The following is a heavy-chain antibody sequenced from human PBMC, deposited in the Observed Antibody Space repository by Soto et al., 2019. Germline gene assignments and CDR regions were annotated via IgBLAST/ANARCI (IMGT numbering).Heavy chain of an antibody. CDR2: IYSGGST. V-gene: IGHV3-66*01. D-gene: IGHD2-21*01. CDR3: ARAYCGGDCYYYYYYYYMDV. Sequence: EVQLVESGGGLVQPGGSLRLSCAASGFTVSSNYMSWVRQAPGKGLEWVSVIYSGGSTYYADSVKGRFTISRDNSKNTLYLQMKSLRAEDTAVYYCARAYCGGDCYYYYYYYYMDVWGKGTTVTVSS. J-gene: IGHJ6*03. CDR1: GFTVSSNY.